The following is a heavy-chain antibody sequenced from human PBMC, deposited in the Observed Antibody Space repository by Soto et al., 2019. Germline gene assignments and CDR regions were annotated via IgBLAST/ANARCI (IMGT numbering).Heavy chain of an antibody. J-gene: IGHJ4*02. CDR3: ASSPHYYDSSGYYLFYFDY. Sequence: SETLSVTCTFSVGSISIYYWSWIRQPPGKGLEWIGYIYYSGSTNYNPSLKSRVTISVDTSKNQFSLKLSSVTAADTAVYYCASSPHYYDSSGYYLFYFDYWGQGTLVTVSS. CDR2: IYYSGST. CDR1: VGSISIYY. V-gene: IGHV4-59*01. D-gene: IGHD3-22*01.